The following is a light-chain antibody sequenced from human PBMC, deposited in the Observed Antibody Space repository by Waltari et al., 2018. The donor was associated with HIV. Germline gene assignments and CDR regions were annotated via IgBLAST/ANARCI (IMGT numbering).Light chain of an antibody. Sequence: DIVMTQSPVSLSVTPGEPASISCRSSQSLLPPNGNDYLDWYVQKPGQSPQVLIHLGSNRDSVVPDRLSGSGSGTEFTLKISRVEAEDVGLYFCMQALKTPLTFGGGTKVEIK. J-gene: IGKJ4*01. CDR1: QSLLPPNGNDY. CDR3: MQALKTPLT. V-gene: IGKV2-28*01. CDR2: LGS.